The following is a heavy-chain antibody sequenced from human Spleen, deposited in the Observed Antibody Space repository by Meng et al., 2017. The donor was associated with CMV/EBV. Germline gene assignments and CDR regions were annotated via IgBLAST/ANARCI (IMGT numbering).Heavy chain of an antibody. CDR3: AHRHYDFWRPYYTGVYFDY. J-gene: IGHJ4*02. Sequence: SGPTLVKPTQTLTLTCTFSLFSLTSSGVAVGWIRQPPGKALEWLAVIYWNDDKRYSPSLNSRLTITKDTSKNQVVLTMTNMDPVDTATYYCAHRHYDFWRPYYTGVYFDYWGQGILVTVSS. D-gene: IGHD3-3*01. CDR2: IYWNDDK. CDR1: LFSLTSSGVA. V-gene: IGHV2-5*01.